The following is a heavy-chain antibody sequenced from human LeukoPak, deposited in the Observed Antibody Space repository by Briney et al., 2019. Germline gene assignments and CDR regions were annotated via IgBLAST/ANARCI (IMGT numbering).Heavy chain of an antibody. V-gene: IGHV4-34*01. CDR2: INHSGST. J-gene: IGHJ4*02. CDR1: GGSFSGYY. Sequence: SETLSLTCAVYGGSFSGYYWSWIRQPPGKGLEWIGEINHSGSTNYNPSLKSRVTISVDTSKNQFSLKLSSVTAADTAMYYCARHPGFVQERYSSFSFDYWGQGTLVTVSS. D-gene: IGHD6-13*01. CDR3: ARHPGFVQERYSSFSFDY.